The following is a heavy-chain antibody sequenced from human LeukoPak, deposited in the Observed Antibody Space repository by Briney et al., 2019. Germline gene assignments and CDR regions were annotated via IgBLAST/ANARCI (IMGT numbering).Heavy chain of an antibody. J-gene: IGHJ6*02. Sequence: GGSLRLSCAASGFTFSSYSMNWVRQAPGKGLGWVSSISSSSSYIYYADSVKGRFTISRDNAKNSLYLQMNSLRAEDTAVYYCAKAHYYGSGSYSHYYGMDVWGQGTTVTVSS. CDR1: GFTFSSYS. CDR2: ISSSSSYI. CDR3: AKAHYYGSGSYSHYYGMDV. V-gene: IGHV3-21*04. D-gene: IGHD3-10*01.